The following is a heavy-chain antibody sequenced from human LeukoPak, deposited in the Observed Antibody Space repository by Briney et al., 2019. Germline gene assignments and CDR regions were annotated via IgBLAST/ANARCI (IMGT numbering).Heavy chain of an antibody. CDR2: ISNDGSQQ. Sequence: GGSLRLSCATSGFTFTNSAMHWVRQAPGRGLEWVALISNDGSQQYYADSVKGRFTISRDDSKNTLFLQMSSLRPEDTAVYYCAKDSYRSGSFYNALDYWGEGTLVTVSS. J-gene: IGHJ4*02. V-gene: IGHV3-30*18. CDR3: AKDSYRSGSFYNALDY. CDR1: GFTFTNSA. D-gene: IGHD3-10*01.